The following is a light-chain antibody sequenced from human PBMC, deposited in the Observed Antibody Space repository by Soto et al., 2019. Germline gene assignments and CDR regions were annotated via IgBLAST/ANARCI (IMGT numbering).Light chain of an antibody. CDR2: GAS. Sequence: IVLTQSPGTLSLSPGERATLSCRASQTISSTYLAWYQQKPGQAPRLLIYGASSRATGIPDRFSGSGSGTDFTLTISRLEPEDFAVYFCQQFHGSPRTFGQGTKVEI. CDR1: QTISSTY. CDR3: QQFHGSPRT. V-gene: IGKV3-20*01. J-gene: IGKJ1*01.